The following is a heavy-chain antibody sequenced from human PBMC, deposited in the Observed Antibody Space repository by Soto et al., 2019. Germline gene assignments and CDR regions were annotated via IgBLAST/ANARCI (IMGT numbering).Heavy chain of an antibody. J-gene: IGHJ5*02. CDR2: INHSGST. Sequence: LALTCAVYGGSFSGYYWSWIRQPPGKGLEWIGEINHSGSTNYNPSLKSRVTISVDTSKNQFSLKLSSVTAAKKAVYYCARALRYYVILHGSYPRENRFVPWGQRT. D-gene: IGHD3-9*01. CDR1: GGSFSGYY. V-gene: IGHV4-34*01. CDR3: ARALRYYVILHGSYPRENRFVP.